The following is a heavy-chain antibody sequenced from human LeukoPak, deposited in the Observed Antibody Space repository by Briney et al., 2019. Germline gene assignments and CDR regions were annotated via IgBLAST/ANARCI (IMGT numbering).Heavy chain of an antibody. J-gene: IGHJ4*02. V-gene: IGHV3-23*01. CDR1: GFNFSSYA. D-gene: IGHD3-22*01. CDR3: AKDRGITMIVKSARYFDY. CDR2: ISGSRGST. Sequence: GGSLRLSCAASGFNFSSYAMSWVRQAPGKVLEWVSAISGSRGSTYYADSVKGRFTISRDNSKNTLYLQLNSLRAEDTAVYYCAKDRGITMIVKSARYFDYWGQGTLVTVSS.